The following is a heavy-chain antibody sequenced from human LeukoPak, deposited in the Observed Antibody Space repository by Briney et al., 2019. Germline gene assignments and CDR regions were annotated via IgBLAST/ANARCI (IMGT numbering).Heavy chain of an antibody. CDR2: IYYSGST. V-gene: IGHV4-59*01. D-gene: IGHD3-10*01. Sequence: PSETLSLTCTVSGGSIISYYWSWIRQPPGKGLEWIGYIYYSGSTNYNPSLKSRVTISVDTSRNQFSLKLSSVTAADTAVDYCARDGAYYGSGSYYPNWFDPWGQGTLVTVSS. CDR1: GGSIISYY. CDR3: ARDGAYYGSGSYYPNWFDP. J-gene: IGHJ5*02.